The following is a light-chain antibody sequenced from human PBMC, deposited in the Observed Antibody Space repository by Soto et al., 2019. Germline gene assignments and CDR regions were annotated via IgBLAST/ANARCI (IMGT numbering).Light chain of an antibody. Sequence: QPVLTQPPSVSGAPGQSVTISCTGSSSNIGAGYDVHWYQQLPGTAPKLLIYGNSNRPSGVPDRFSGSKSGISASLAITGLQAEDEAEYYCKSCDSSLSGSVVFGGGTKLTVL. J-gene: IGLJ2*01. CDR3: KSCDSSLSGSVV. V-gene: IGLV1-40*01. CDR1: SSNIGAGYD. CDR2: GNS.